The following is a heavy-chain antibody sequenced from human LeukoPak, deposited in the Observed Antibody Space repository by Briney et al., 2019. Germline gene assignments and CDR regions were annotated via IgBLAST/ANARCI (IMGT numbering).Heavy chain of an antibody. V-gene: IGHV3-23*01. Sequence: GGSLRLSCAASGFTFSTYAITWVRQAPGKGLEWVSAISDSGDRTYYADSVKGRFTISRDNSKNSTYPQMNSLRAEDTAVYYCAKESKFYPWGQGTLVTVSS. CDR3: AKESKFYP. J-gene: IGHJ5*02. CDR1: GFTFSTYA. CDR2: ISDSGDRT.